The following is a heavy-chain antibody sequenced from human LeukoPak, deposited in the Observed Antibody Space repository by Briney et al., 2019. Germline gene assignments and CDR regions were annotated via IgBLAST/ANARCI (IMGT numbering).Heavy chain of an antibody. CDR3: ARRPIVVPPSGGAFDI. D-gene: IGHD2-2*01. CDR1: GYTFTSYG. Sequence: ASVKVSCKASGYTFTSYGISWVRQAPGQRLEWMGWINAGNGNTKYSQKFQGRVTITRDTSASTAYMELSSLRSEDTAVYYCARRPIVVPPSGGAFDIWGQGTMVTVSS. J-gene: IGHJ3*02. V-gene: IGHV1-3*01. CDR2: INAGNGNT.